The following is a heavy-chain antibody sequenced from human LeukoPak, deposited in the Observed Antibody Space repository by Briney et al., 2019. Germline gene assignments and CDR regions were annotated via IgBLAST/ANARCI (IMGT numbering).Heavy chain of an antibody. V-gene: IGHV3-74*03. J-gene: IGHJ5*01. Sequence: SGGSLRLSCTASPFTFSGYWMHWVRQAPGKGLVWVSRINSDGYSITYADSVKGRFTISRDNAKNTLYLQMNSLIVEDTAVYFCARAGYSSGFDSWGQGTLVTVSS. CDR1: PFTFSGYW. CDR3: ARAGYSSGFDS. CDR2: INSDGYSI. D-gene: IGHD6-19*01.